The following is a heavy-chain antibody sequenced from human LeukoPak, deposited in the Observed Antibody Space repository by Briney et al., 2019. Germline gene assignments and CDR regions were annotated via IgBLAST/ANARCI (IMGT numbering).Heavy chain of an antibody. CDR1: GGSISSNSYY. D-gene: IGHD3-3*01. Sequence: PSETLSLTRTVSGGSISSNSYYWGWIRQPPGKGLEWIGSIYYSGNTYFNPSLKSRVTISVDTSKSQVSLKLTSVTAADTAVYYCARLWSGYRPPDYWGQGTLVTVSS. CDR3: ARLWSGYRPPDY. CDR2: IYYSGNT. J-gene: IGHJ4*02. V-gene: IGHV4-39*01.